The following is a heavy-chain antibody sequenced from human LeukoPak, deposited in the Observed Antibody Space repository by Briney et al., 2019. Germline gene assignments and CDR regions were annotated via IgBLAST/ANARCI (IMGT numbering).Heavy chain of an antibody. J-gene: IGHJ4*02. CDR1: GGSISSGAYS. V-gene: IGHV4-61*08. Sequence: PSETLSLTCAVSGGSISSGAYSWSWIRQPPGKGLEWIGFIYNSGSTTYNPSLKSRVTISVDTSKNQFSLKLTSLTAADTAVYYCARSAYGDHFDYWGQGTLVTVSS. CDR2: IYNSGST. CDR3: ARSAYGDHFDY. D-gene: IGHD4/OR15-4a*01.